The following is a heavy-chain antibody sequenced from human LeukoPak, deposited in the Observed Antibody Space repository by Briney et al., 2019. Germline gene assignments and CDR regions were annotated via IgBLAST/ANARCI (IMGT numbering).Heavy chain of an antibody. Sequence: GGSLRLSCAASGFTFSSYEVNWVRQAPGKGLEWVSGISGTGGSTYYADSVKGRFTISRDNSKNTLYLQMNSLRAEDTAVYYCLEPYYFDSWGRGTLVTVSS. CDR1: GFTFSSYE. V-gene: IGHV3-23*01. J-gene: IGHJ4*02. CDR3: LEPYYFDS. CDR2: ISGTGGST.